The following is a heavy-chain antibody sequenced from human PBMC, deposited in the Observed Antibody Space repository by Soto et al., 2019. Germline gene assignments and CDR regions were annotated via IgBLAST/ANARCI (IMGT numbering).Heavy chain of an antibody. J-gene: IGHJ5*02. D-gene: IGHD3-9*01. Sequence: GGSLRLSCAASGFTFSSYSMNWVRQAPGKGLEWVAVIWYDGSSKNYADSVKGRFTISRDNSKNTLYLQMNSLRAEDTAVYYCVRDQLWGYDILTGPSWFDPWGQGTLVTVSS. V-gene: IGHV3-33*08. CDR3: VRDQLWGYDILTGPSWFDP. CDR1: GFTFSSYS. CDR2: IWYDGSSK.